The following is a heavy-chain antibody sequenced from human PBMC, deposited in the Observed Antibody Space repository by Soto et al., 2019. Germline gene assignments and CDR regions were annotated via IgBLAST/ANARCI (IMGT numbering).Heavy chain of an antibody. CDR1: GGSFSDYY. Sequence: QVQLQQWGAGLLKPSETLSLTCAVYGGSFSDYYWSWIRQPPGKGLEWIGEINHSGSTSYNPSLKTRVTLSVDTSKHQFSLQLTSVTAADPAVYYCARGNWFDPWGQGTLVTVSS. CDR2: INHSGST. J-gene: IGHJ5*02. V-gene: IGHV4-34*02. CDR3: ARGNWFDP.